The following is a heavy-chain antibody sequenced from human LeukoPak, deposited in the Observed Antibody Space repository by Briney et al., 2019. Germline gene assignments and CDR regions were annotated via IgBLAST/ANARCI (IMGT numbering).Heavy chain of an antibody. J-gene: IGHJ3*02. CDR3: ASGGADYYDSSGFRFRGAFDI. Sequence: ASVKVSCKASGYTFTSYGISWVRQAPGQGLEWMGWISAYNGNTNYAQKLQGRVTMTTDTSTSTAYMELRSLRSDDTAVYYCASGGADYYDSSGFRFRGAFDIWGQGTMVTVSS. D-gene: IGHD3-22*01. CDR2: ISAYNGNT. CDR1: GYTFTSYG. V-gene: IGHV1-18*01.